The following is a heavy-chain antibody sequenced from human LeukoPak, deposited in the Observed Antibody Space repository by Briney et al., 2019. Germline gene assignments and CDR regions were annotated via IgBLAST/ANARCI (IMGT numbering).Heavy chain of an antibody. J-gene: IGHJ4*02. CDR1: GGSFSGYY. D-gene: IGHD1-26*01. CDR3: ARDRVGATWRRFDY. V-gene: IGHV4-34*01. Sequence: SETLSLTCAVYGGSFSGYYWSWIRQPPGKGLEWIGEINHSGSTNYNPSLKSRVTISVDTSKNQFSLKLSSVTAADTAVYYCARDRVGATWRRFDYWGQGTLVTVSS. CDR2: INHSGST.